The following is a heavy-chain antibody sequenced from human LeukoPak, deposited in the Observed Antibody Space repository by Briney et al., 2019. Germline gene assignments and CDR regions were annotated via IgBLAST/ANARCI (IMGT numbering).Heavy chain of an antibody. CDR3: ARQSCSGSYGIDP. CDR1: GGSISSYY. D-gene: IGHD3-10*02. J-gene: IGHJ5*02. Sequence: SETLSLTCTVSGGSISSYYWSWIRQPPGKGLEWIGYIYYSGSTNYNPSLKSRVTISVNNSKNQFSLKLSSVTAADTAVYYCARQSCSGSYGIDPWGQGTLVTVSS. V-gene: IGHV4-59*08. CDR2: IYYSGST.